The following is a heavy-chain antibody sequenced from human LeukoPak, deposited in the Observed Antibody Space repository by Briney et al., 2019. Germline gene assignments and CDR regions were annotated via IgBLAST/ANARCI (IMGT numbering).Heavy chain of an antibody. CDR3: ATGGLGGYYYDSSGYPAFDY. J-gene: IGHJ4*02. Sequence: ASVKVSCKVSGYTLTDLSMHWVRQAPGKGLEWMGGFDPEDGETIYAQKFQGRVTMTEDTSTDTAYMELSSLRSEDTAVYYCATGGLGGYYYDSSGYPAFDYWGQGTLVTVSS. D-gene: IGHD3-22*01. CDR2: FDPEDGET. CDR1: GYTLTDLS. V-gene: IGHV1-24*01.